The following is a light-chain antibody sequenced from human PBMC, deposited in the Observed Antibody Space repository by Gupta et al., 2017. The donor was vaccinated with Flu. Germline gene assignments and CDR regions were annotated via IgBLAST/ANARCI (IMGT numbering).Light chain of an antibody. Sequence: EIVLTQSPGSLASSPGERATLSCRPSQRVASTYVGWYQQKPGQAPTLIIYGASSRATGIPDRFTGSGSGTDFTLTISRLEPEDCAVYYCQQYGSSPRTFGQGTKVEI. CDR3: QQYGSSPRT. V-gene: IGKV3-20*01. J-gene: IGKJ1*01. CDR2: GAS. CDR1: QRVASTY.